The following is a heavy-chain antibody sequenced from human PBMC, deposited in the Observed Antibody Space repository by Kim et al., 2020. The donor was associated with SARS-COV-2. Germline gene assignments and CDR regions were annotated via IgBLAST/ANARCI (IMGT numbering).Heavy chain of an antibody. D-gene: IGHD6-19*01. V-gene: IGHV3-9*01. CDR3: AKDRTGYSSGWYPRYYYYYYGMDV. CDR1: GFTFDDYG. J-gene: IGHJ6*02. CDR2: ISWNSGSI. Sequence: GGSLRLSCAASGFTFDDYGMHWVRQAPGKGLEWVSGISWNSGSIGYADPVKGRFTISRDNAKNSLYLQMNSLRAEDTALYYCAKDRTGYSSGWYPRYYYYYYGMDVWGQRTTVTVSS.